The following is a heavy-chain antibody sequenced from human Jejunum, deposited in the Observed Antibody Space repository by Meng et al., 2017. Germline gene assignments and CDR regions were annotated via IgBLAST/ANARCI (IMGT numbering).Heavy chain of an antibody. V-gene: IGHV3-23*01. Sequence: GESLKISCAASGFTFSDYVMGWVRQGPGKGLEWVSSIYPSGASTFHADSVKGRFTISRDNSENTLYLQMSSLRADDTAIYYCAKGVKSGAYYVAFDIWDQGTMVTVSS. J-gene: IGHJ3*02. D-gene: IGHD1-26*01. CDR1: GFTFSDYV. CDR2: IYPSGAST. CDR3: AKGVKSGAYYVAFDI.